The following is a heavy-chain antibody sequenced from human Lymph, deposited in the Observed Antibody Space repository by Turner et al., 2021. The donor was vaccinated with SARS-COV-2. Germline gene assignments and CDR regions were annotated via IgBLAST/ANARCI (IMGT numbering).Heavy chain of an antibody. J-gene: IGHJ3*02. Sequence: QVQLVESGGGLVRPGGSLRPPVAASGFTFSNYGIHWVRQAPGKGLEWVAVIWYDGSNKYYADSVKGRFTISRDNSKNTLYLQMNSLRAEDTAVYYCAREGYFYDTSRAFDIWGQGTMVTVSS. CDR1: GFTFSNYG. V-gene: IGHV3-33*01. CDR2: IWYDGSNK. CDR3: AREGYFYDTSRAFDI. D-gene: IGHD3-22*01.